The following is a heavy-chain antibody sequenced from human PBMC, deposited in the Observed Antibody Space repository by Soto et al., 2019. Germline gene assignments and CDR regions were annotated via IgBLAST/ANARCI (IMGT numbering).Heavy chain of an antibody. Sequence: XGSLRLSCAASGFTFTRYMTWFRQAPGKGLEWVSAISGSGAGTYYADSMKGRFTISRDNSKNTLYLQMNSLRAEDTAVYYCAKDGSEQWLEHLDYWGQGALVTVSS. V-gene: IGHV3-23*01. CDR3: AKDGSEQWLEHLDY. J-gene: IGHJ4*02. CDR1: GFTFTRY. CDR2: ISGSGAGT. D-gene: IGHD6-19*01.